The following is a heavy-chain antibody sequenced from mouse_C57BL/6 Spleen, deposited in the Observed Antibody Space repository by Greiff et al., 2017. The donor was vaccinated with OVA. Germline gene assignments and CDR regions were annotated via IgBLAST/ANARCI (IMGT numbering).Heavy chain of an antibody. CDR1: GYTFTSYG. D-gene: IGHD2-4*01. CDR2: IYPRSGNT. CDR3: ARFDYDGGDYYFDY. Sequence: VQLVESGAELARPGASVKLSCKASGYTFTSYGISWVKQRTGQGLEWIGEIYPRSGNTYYNEKFKGKATLTADKSSSTAYMELRSLTSEDSAVYFCARFDYDGGDYYFDYWGQGTTLTVSS. J-gene: IGHJ2*01. V-gene: IGHV1-81*01.